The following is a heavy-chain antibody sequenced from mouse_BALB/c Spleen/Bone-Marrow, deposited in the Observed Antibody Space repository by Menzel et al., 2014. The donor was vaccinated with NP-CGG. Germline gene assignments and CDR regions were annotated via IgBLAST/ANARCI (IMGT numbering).Heavy chain of an antibody. CDR2: ISSGSSTV. CDR1: GFTFSSLG. J-gene: IGHJ2*01. Sequence: EVMLVESGGGLVQPGGSRKLSCAASGFTFSSLGMHWVRQAPEKGLEWVAYISSGSSTVYYADKVMGRFTISRDNPKNTLFLQMTSLRSEDTAMYYCARSGSSSGYFDYWGQGTTLTVSS. D-gene: IGHD1-1*01. V-gene: IGHV5-17*02. CDR3: ARSGSSSGYFDY.